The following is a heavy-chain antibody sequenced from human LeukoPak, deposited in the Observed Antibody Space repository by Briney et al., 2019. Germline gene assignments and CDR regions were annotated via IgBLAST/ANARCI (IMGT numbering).Heavy chain of an antibody. V-gene: IGHV5-51*01. Sequence: GEALKISCKGSGYGFTSDWIGWVRPMPGKGLEWMGIIYPGDSDTRYSPSFQGQVTISADKSISTAYLQWSSLKASDTAMYYCARTYYDFWSGYRPPNWFDPWGQGTLVTVSS. D-gene: IGHD3-3*01. CDR3: ARTYYDFWSGYRPPNWFDP. CDR2: IYPGDSDT. J-gene: IGHJ5*02. CDR1: GYGFTSDW.